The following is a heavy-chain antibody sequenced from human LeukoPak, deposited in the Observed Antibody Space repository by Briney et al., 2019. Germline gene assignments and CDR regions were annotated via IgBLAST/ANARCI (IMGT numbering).Heavy chain of an antibody. V-gene: IGHV1-69*04. J-gene: IGHJ4*02. CDR1: GGTFSSYA. CDR2: IIPILGIA. D-gene: IGHD3-3*01. Sequence: SVKVSCKASGGTFSSYAISWVRQAPGQGLEWMGRIIPILGIANYAQKFQGRVTFTADKSTSTAYMELSSLRSEDTAVYYCASNFGVVIGANWGQGTLVTVSS. CDR3: ASNFGVVIGAN.